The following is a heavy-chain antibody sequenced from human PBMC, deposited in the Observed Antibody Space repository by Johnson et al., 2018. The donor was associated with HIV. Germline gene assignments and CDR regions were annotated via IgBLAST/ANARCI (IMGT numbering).Heavy chain of an antibody. Sequence: VQLVESGGGVVQPGRSLRLSCAASGFTFTSYTIHWVRQAPGKGLEWVALISSDGTNKYYADSVKDRFTISRDNSKNTLYVEMNGLRVEDTALYYCARDRCSSTTCLDAFDIWGQGTMVTVSS. CDR2: ISSDGTNK. CDR3: ARDRCSSTTCLDAFDI. J-gene: IGHJ3*02. V-gene: IGHV3-30-3*01. D-gene: IGHD2-2*01. CDR1: GFTFTSYT.